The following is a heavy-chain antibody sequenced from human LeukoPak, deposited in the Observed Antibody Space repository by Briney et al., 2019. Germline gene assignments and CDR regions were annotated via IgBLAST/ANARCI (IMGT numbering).Heavy chain of an antibody. CDR3: ARVGERDKFALIEGRFDS. CDR2: IKQEGSER. J-gene: IGHJ5*01. CDR1: GFSLCSYW. Sequence: GGALRLSRTASGFSLCSYWMRLGRQGPGKGVEGVANIKQEGSERYYLDSMKGRFTISRDNAKDSVHLQMNSLRAEDTAVYYCARVGERDKFALIEGRFDSWGQGTLVTVSS. D-gene: IGHD2-21*01. V-gene: IGHV3-7*04.